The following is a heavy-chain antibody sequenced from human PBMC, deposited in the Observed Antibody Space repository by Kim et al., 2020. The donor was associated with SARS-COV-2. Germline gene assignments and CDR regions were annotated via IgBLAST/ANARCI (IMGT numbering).Heavy chain of an antibody. CDR1: GGTFSNYA. CDR3: ARGSSGWLDP. D-gene: IGHD3-22*01. Sequence: SVKVSCTASGGTFSNYAISWVRQAQGQGLEWMGEIIPLYGTLNDAQKFQDRLKITADESTTTVYMELSSLTSADTAVYYCARGSSGWLDPWGQGTLVTVSS. J-gene: IGHJ5*02. CDR2: IIPLYGTL. V-gene: IGHV1-69*13.